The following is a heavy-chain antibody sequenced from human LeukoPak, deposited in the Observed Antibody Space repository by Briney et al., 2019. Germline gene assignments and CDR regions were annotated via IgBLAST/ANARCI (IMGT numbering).Heavy chain of an antibody. CDR1: GYTFTSHD. J-gene: IGHJ4*02. Sequence: ASVKVSCKASGYTFTSHDINWVRQAAGQAPEWIGWLSGNSGDTGYAQKFQGRVTITKSTSISTAYMELSSLRSDDTAVYYCARGYSSPVPNFDYWGQGTLVTVSS. D-gene: IGHD6-13*01. V-gene: IGHV1-8*01. CDR3: ARGYSSPVPNFDY. CDR2: LSGNSGDT.